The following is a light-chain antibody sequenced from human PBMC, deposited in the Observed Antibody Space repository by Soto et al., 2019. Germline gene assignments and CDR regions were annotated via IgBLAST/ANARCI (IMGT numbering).Light chain of an antibody. Sequence: ENVLTQSPGTLSLSPGERATLSCRASQSISRTYLAWYQQKPVQAPRLLIYATSSRATGIPDRFSGSGPGTDFTLTISRLEPEDFAVYYCQQYGRSGTFGQGTKVDIK. CDR3: QQYGRSGT. CDR1: QSISRTY. J-gene: IGKJ1*01. V-gene: IGKV3-20*01. CDR2: ATS.